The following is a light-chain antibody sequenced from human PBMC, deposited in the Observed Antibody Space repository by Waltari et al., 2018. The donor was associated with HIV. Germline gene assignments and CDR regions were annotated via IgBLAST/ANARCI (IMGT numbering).Light chain of an antibody. J-gene: IGLJ2*01. V-gene: IGLV2-23*01. CDR1: SSDVGPYSP. Sequence: QSALTQPASVSGSPGQSITISCTRTSSDVGPYSPVSWSKHHPGKAPKLMIYEGKKRPAGVSNRFSGSKSGNTASLTISGLQAEDEADYYCSSYTSFSTVLFGGGTKLTVL. CDR2: EGK. CDR3: SSYTSFSTVL.